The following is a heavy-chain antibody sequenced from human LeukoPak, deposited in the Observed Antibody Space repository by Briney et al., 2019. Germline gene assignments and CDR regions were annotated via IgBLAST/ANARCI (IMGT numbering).Heavy chain of an antibody. CDR2: IKEDGSEK. J-gene: IGHJ4*02. CDR1: GFTFSSYW. D-gene: IGHD6-19*01. V-gene: IGHV3-7*03. Sequence: GGSLRLSCAACGFTFSSYWMSWVRQAPGKGREWVADIKEDGSEKDYVDSVKGRFTISRDNAKNSLYLQMNSLRAEDTAVYYCAKDRQWLKAFDYWGQGTLVTVSS. CDR3: AKDRQWLKAFDY.